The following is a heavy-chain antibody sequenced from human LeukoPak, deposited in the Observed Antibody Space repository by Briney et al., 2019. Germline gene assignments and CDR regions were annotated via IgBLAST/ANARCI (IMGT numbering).Heavy chain of an antibody. Sequence: VASVKVSCKASGGTFSSYTISWVRQAPGQGLEWMGRIIPILDIANYAQKFQGRVTITADKSTSTAYMELSSLRSEDSAVYYCAREGDFGAYWGQGTLVTVSS. CDR1: GGTFSSYT. CDR3: AREGDFGAY. J-gene: IGHJ4*02. D-gene: IGHD3-3*01. CDR2: IIPILDIA. V-gene: IGHV1-69*04.